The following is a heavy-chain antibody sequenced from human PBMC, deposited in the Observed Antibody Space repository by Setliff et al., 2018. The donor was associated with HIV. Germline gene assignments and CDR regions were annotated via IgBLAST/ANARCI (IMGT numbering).Heavy chain of an antibody. CDR3: ARHDGTYCGGDCYLLGYFDL. V-gene: IGHV4-38-2*01. Sequence: PSETLSLTCAVSAYSINSGYYWGWIRQSPGKGLEWIASIYHSGSTYYNPSLTSRVTISVDTSKNQFSLKLSSVTAADTAVYYCARHDGTYCGGDCYLLGYFDLWGRGTPVTVSS. CDR2: IYHSGST. CDR1: AYSINSGYY. D-gene: IGHD2-21*02. J-gene: IGHJ2*01.